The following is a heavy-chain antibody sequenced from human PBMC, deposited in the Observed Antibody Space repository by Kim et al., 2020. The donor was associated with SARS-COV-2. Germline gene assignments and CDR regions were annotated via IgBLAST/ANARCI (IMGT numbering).Heavy chain of an antibody. CDR3: AKADEYSSSSTPFDAFDI. J-gene: IGHJ3*02. V-gene: IGHV3-30*02. D-gene: IGHD6-6*01. Sequence: KGRLTISRDNSKNTLYLQMNSLRAEDTAVYYCAKADEYSSSSTPFDAFDIWGQGTMVTVSS.